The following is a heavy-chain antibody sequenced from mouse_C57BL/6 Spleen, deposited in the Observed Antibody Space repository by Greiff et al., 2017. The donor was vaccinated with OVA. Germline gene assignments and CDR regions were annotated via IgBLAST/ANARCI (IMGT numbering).Heavy chain of an antibody. J-gene: IGHJ3*01. CDR3: ARAETAQAPPWFAY. D-gene: IGHD3-2*02. Sequence: QVQLQQPGPELVKPGASVKLSCKASGYTFTSYWMHWVKQRPGQGLEWIGNINPSNGGTNYNEKFKSKATLTVDKSSSTAYMQLSSLTSEDSAVYYCARAETAQAPPWFAYWGQGTLVTVSA. CDR2: INPSNGGT. CDR1: GYTFTSYW. V-gene: IGHV1-53*01.